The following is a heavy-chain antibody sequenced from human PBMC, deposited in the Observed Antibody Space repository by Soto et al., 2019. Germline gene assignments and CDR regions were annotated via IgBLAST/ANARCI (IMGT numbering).Heavy chain of an antibody. CDR2: ISGSGGTT. J-gene: IGHJ6*02. V-gene: IGHV3-23*01. D-gene: IGHD2-2*02. CDR3: TRYCPTASCYIRYGMDV. Sequence: VQLLESGGGLVQPGGSLRLSCAASGFTFSSYAMTWVRQAPGKGLEWVSTISGSGGTTYYADSVRGRFTISRDNSKNTLYLQMNPLRAEDTALYSCTRYCPTASCYIRYGMDVWGQGTTVTVSS. CDR1: GFTFSSYA.